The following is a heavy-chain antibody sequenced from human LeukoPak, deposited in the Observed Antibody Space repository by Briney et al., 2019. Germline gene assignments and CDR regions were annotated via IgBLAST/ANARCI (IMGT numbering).Heavy chain of an antibody. Sequence: SETLSLTCTVSGHSIINSYYWGWIRQPPGKGLEWIGSIYHTGSTYYNPSLKSRVTISVDTSKNQFSLKLNSVTAADTAVYYCARAVDSSGFSCFQHWGQGTLVTVSS. CDR1: GHSIINSYY. V-gene: IGHV4-38-2*02. CDR3: ARAVDSSGFSCFQH. CDR2: IYHTGST. D-gene: IGHD3-22*01. J-gene: IGHJ1*01.